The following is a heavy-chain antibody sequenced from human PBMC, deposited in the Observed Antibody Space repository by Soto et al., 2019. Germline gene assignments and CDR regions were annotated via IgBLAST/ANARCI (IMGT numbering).Heavy chain of an antibody. CDR2: ITYNSDTT. D-gene: IGHD6-19*01. CDR1: GVSFYTLA. V-gene: IGHV3-23*01. J-gene: IGHJ4*02. Sequence: GSLQLARAASGVSFYTLAMGWVRKAPGKGLEWVSGITYNSDTTHYTDSVKGRFTISRDNSKSMLYLQMNGLRAEDTAVYYCAKDATRTSGWYYFDYWGQGAQVT. CDR3: AKDATRTSGWYYFDY.